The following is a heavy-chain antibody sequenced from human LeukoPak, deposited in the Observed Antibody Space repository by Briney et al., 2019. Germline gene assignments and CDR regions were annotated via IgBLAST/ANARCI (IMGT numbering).Heavy chain of an antibody. CDR1: GFTYSSYA. V-gene: IGHV3-23*01. D-gene: IGHD6-13*01. CDR3: AKDGYSSIPGFHFEY. CDR2: ISGSGDNT. Sequence: GGSLRLSGAASGFTYSSYAMSWVRQPPGKGLEWVSGISGSGDNTYYADSVKGRFTISRDNSKKTLYLHLNSLRVEDAAVYYCAKDGYSSIPGFHFEYWGQGTPVTVSS. J-gene: IGHJ4*02.